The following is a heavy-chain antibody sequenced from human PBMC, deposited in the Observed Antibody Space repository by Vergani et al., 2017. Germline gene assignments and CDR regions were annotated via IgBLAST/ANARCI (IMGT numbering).Heavy chain of an antibody. V-gene: IGHV3-30-3*01. J-gene: IGHJ4*02. CDR2: ITYDGSNK. CDR3: ARYMVGQWLVDPGVNSLDY. Sequence: VQLVESGGGVVQPGRSLRLSCAASGFTFSSYAMHWVRQAPGKGLEWVAVITYDGSNKYYADSVKGRFTISRDNSKNTLDLQMNSLRADDTAVYYCARYMVGQWLVDPGVNSLDYWGQGTLVTFSS. D-gene: IGHD6-19*01. CDR1: GFTFSSYA.